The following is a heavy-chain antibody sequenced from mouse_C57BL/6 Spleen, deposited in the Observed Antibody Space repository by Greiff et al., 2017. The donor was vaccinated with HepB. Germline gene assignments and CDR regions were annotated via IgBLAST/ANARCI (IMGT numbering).Heavy chain of an antibody. V-gene: IGHV14-4*01. D-gene: IGHD1-1*01. Sequence: DVKLQESGAELVRPGASVKLSCTASGFNIKDDYMHWVKQRPEQGLEWIGWIDPENGDTEYASKFQGKATITADTSSNTAYLQLSSLTSEDTAVYYCTTSLLTVVATDYWGQGTTLTVSS. CDR3: TTSLLTVVATDY. J-gene: IGHJ2*01. CDR2: IDPENGDT. CDR1: GFNIKDDY.